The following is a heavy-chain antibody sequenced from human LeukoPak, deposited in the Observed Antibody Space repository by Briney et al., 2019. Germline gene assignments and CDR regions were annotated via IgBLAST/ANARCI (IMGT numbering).Heavy chain of an antibody. Sequence: PGGSLRLSCAASGFTFSSYWMSWVRQAPGKGLEWVANIKQDGSEKYYVDSVEGRFTISRDNAKNSLYLQMNSLRVEDTAVYYCARSLVVGATYPYHWGQGTLVTVSS. CDR2: IKQDGSEK. D-gene: IGHD1-26*01. CDR1: GFTFSSYW. V-gene: IGHV3-7*01. J-gene: IGHJ5*02. CDR3: ARSLVVGATYPYH.